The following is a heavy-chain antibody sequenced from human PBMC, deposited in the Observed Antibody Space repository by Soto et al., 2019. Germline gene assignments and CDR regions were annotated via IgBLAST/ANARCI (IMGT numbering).Heavy chain of an antibody. CDR2: IYPGDSDT. CDR1: GYSFTSYW. D-gene: IGHD3-9*01. V-gene: IGHV5-51*01. CDR3: ARLAGILTGYYEARVPGYYYGMDV. Sequence: PGESLKISCKGSGYSFTSYWIGWVRQMPGKGLEWMGIIYPGDSDTRYSPSFQGQVTISADKSISTAYLQWSSLKASDTAMYYCARLAGILTGYYEARVPGYYYGMDVWGQGTTVTVSS. J-gene: IGHJ6*02.